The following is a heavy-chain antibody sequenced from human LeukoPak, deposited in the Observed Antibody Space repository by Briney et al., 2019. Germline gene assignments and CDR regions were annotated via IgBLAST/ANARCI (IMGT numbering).Heavy chain of an antibody. Sequence: GGSLRLSCAVSGFTFSSSYMNWVRQAPGKGLEWVANIKQDGSEKYYVDSVKGRFTISRDNAQNSLYLQMGSLRAEDTAVYFCARGVKSAIGKWNYVWFDPWGQGTLVTVAS. V-gene: IGHV3-7*01. CDR1: GFTFSSSY. CDR3: ARGVKSAIGKWNYVWFDP. J-gene: IGHJ5*02. D-gene: IGHD1-7*01. CDR2: IKQDGSEK.